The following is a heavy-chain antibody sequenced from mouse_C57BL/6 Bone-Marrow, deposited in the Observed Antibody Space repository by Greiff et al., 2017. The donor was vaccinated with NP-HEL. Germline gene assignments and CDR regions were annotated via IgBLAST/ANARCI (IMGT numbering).Heavy chain of an antibody. J-gene: IGHJ3*01. Sequence: EVQLQQSGPVLVKPGASVKMSCKASGYTFTDYYMNWVKQSHGKSLEWIGVINPYNGGTSYNQKFKGKATLTVDKSSSTAYMELNSLTSEDSAVYCCARDGYPAWFAYWGQGTLVTVSA. CDR1: GYTFTDYY. CDR3: ARDGYPAWFAY. V-gene: IGHV1-19*01. CDR2: INPYNGGT. D-gene: IGHD2-3*01.